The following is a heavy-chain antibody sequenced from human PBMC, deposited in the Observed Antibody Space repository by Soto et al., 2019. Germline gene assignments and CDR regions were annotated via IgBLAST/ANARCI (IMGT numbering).Heavy chain of an antibody. CDR3: VKEEIVVVGGFDH. J-gene: IGHJ4*02. CDR1: GFTLSSYD. Sequence: GSLRLSCSASGFTLSSYDMHWVRQAPGKGLEYVSGVSRKGNNIYYADSVKGRFTISRDTFKDTLFLQMTSLRAEDTAVYYCVKEEIVVVGGFDHWGQGT. CDR2: VSRKGNNI. D-gene: IGHD1-26*01. V-gene: IGHV3-64D*06.